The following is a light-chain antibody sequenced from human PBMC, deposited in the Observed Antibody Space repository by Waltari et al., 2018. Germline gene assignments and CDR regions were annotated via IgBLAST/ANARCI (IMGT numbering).Light chain of an antibody. V-gene: IGLV4-69*01. Sequence: QLMLTQSPSASASLGASVNLTCTLSSGYSSYPIAWHQQQPEKGTRYLMKVDSDGRHIKGDVIPDRFSGSSSGAERYLTISGLQSEDEADYYCQTGGFGIWVFVGGTKLTVL. CDR3: QTGGFGIWV. CDR1: SGYSSYP. J-gene: IGLJ3*02. CDR2: VDSDGRH.